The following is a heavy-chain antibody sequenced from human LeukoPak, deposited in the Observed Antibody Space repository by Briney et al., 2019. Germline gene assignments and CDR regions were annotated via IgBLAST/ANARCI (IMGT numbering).Heavy chain of an antibody. V-gene: IGHV3-48*01. J-gene: IGHJ6*04. CDR2: ISSSTRII. CDR1: GFTLSGYG. D-gene: IGHD3-10*02. CDR3: AELGITMIGGV. Sequence: PGGSLRLSCAASGFTLSGYGMNWVRQAPGKGLEWVSYISSSTRIIYYADSVKGRLTISRDNAKNSLYLQMNSLRAEDTAVYYCAELGITMIGGVWGKGTTVTISS.